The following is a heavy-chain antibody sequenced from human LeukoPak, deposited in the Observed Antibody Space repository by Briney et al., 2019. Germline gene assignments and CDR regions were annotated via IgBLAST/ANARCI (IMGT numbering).Heavy chain of an antibody. D-gene: IGHD3-9*01. CDR1: GFTFCSYA. Sequence: GGSLRLSCAASGFTFCSYAMHWVRQAPGKGLEWVAVISYDGSNKYYADSVKGRFTISRDNSKNTLYLQMNSLRAEGTAVYYCARDLYYDILTGYPGGYFDYWGQGTLVTVSS. CDR3: ARDLYYDILTGYPGGYFDY. V-gene: IGHV3-30-3*01. CDR2: ISYDGSNK. J-gene: IGHJ4*02.